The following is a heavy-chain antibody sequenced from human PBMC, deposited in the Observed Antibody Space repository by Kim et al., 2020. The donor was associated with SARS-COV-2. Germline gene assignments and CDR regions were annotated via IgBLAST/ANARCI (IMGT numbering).Heavy chain of an antibody. V-gene: IGHV3-30*03. CDR2: ISYDGSNK. Sequence: GVSLRLSCAASGFTFRNYGLHWVRQAPGKGLEWVGLISYDGSNKNNADSAQGRFTISRDKSNDTLNLHLNSPRIDDTAPYFYSTNLAQWLAFRYVYCMDV. J-gene: IGHJ6*01. CDR3: STNLAQWLAFRYVYCMDV. D-gene: IGHD6-19*01. CDR1: GFTFRNYG.